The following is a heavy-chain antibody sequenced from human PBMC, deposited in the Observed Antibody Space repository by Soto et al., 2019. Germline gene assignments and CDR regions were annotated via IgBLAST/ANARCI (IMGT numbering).Heavy chain of an antibody. CDR1: GGSMSSSNW. Sequence: QVQLQESGPGLVKPSGTLSLTCAVSGGSMSSSNWWSWVRQPPGKGLEWIGEIYQSGSTNYDSSLKSRVTISVDKSMNQFSLKLSSVTAADTAVYYCARYYVSGSYFDSWGQGTLVTVSS. CDR3: ARYYVSGSYFDS. J-gene: IGHJ5*01. CDR2: IYQSGST. D-gene: IGHD3-10*01. V-gene: IGHV4-4*02.